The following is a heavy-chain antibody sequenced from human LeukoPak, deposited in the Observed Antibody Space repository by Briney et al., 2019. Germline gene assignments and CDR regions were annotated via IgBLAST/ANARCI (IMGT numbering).Heavy chain of an antibody. J-gene: IGHJ3*02. CDR2: IYRIGNT. CDR3: ARERGNLRGDAFDI. V-gene: IGHV4-4*07. Sequence: SETLSLTCTVSGVSFTSYYWTWIRQPAGKGLEWIGRIYRIGNTNYTPSLESRVPMSIDTSKKQISLKLTSVTAADTAAYYCARERGNLRGDAFDIWGQGTMVTVSS. CDR1: GVSFTSYY. D-gene: IGHD1-26*01.